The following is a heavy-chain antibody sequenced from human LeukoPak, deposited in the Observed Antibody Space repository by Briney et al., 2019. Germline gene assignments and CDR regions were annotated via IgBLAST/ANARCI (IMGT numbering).Heavy chain of an antibody. J-gene: IGHJ6*03. CDR1: GGTFSSYA. CDR2: IIPIFGTA. D-gene: IGHD6-13*01. V-gene: IGHV1-69*13. CDR3: ARDLELAAAGFSYYYYMDV. Sequence: SVKVSCKASGGTFSSYAISWVRQAPGQGLEWMGGIIPIFGTANYAQKFQGRVTITAAESTSTAYMELSSLRSEDTAVYYCARDLELAAAGFSYYYYMDVWGKGTTVTVSS.